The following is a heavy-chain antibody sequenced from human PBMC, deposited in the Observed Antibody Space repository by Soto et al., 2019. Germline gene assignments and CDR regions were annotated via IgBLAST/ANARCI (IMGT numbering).Heavy chain of an antibody. V-gene: IGHV4-4*07. CDR3: ARELWFGGGDYYYGMDV. Sequence: QVQLQESGPGLVKPSETLSLTCTVSGGSISSYYWSWIRQPAGKGLEWIGRIYTSGSTNYNPSLKSRVTMAVDTSKNQFSLKLSSVTAADTAVYYCARELWFGGGDYYYGMDVWGQGTTVTVSS. D-gene: IGHD3-10*01. CDR1: GGSISSYY. J-gene: IGHJ6*02. CDR2: IYTSGST.